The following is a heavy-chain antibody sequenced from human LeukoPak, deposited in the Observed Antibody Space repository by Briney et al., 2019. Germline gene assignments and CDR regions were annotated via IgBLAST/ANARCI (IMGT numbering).Heavy chain of an antibody. CDR1: GFTFSKYA. CDR3: TLRTDY. Sequence: GGSLRLSCAASGFTFSKYAMTWVRQAPGKGLEWVSVISGNGQNTYYIDSVKGRFTISRDNFNNMMYLQMDSLRVEDTAVYYCTLRTDYWGQGILVSVSS. J-gene: IGHJ4*01. V-gene: IGHV3-23*01. CDR2: ISGNGQNT.